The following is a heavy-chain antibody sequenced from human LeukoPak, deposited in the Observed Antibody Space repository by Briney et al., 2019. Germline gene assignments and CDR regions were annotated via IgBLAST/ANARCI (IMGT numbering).Heavy chain of an antibody. CDR3: AKDCMITFGGVIVGIRPSYFDY. V-gene: IGHV3-11*01. D-gene: IGHD3-16*02. J-gene: IGHJ4*02. CDR1: GFTFSDYY. Sequence: GGSLRLSCAASGFTFSDYYMSWIRQAPGKGLEWVSYISSSGSTIYYADSVKGRFTISRDNSKNTLYLQMNSLRAEDTAVYYCAKDCMITFGGVIVGIRPSYFDYWGQGTLVTVSS. CDR2: ISSSGSTI.